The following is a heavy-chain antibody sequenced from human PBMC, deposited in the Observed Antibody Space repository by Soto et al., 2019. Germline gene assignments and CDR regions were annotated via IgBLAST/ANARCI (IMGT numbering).Heavy chain of an antibody. CDR1: GFSLRTSGVG. Sequence: QITLKESGPTLVKPTQTLTLTCTFSGFSLRTSGVGVGWIRQPPGKALEWLALIYWDDDQRYTPSLKGRLTITKDTSKNPVVLTMTYMDPVATATYYCVHRPGYSRSWSSAGSAFDTWGQGTMVSDSS. V-gene: IGHV2-5*02. CDR2: IYWDDDQ. J-gene: IGHJ3*02. CDR3: VHRPGYSRSWSSAGSAFDT. D-gene: IGHD6-13*01.